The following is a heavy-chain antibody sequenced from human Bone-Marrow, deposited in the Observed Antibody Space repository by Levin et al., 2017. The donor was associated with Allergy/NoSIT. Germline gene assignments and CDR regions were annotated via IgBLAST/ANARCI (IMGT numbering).Heavy chain of an antibody. D-gene: IGHD1-20*01. CDR1: GYSFTTYD. J-gene: IGHJ6*02. Sequence: EASVKVSCKASGYSFTTYDINWVRQAAGQGLEWMGWMNPNSGNTGYAQKFQARFTMTRDTSISTAHMELSSLTSEDTAVYYCARGSYNFHYYAMDVWGQGTTVTVSS. V-gene: IGHV1-8*01. CDR2: MNPNSGNT. CDR3: ARGSYNFHYYAMDV.